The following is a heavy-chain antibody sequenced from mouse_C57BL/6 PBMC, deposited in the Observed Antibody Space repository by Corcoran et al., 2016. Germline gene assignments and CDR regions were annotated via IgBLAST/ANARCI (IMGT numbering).Heavy chain of an antibody. D-gene: IGHD2-5*01. CDR3: LRDSNCYFDV. J-gene: IGHJ1*03. V-gene: IGHV9-3*01. Sequence: QIQLVQSGPELKKPGETVKISCKASGYTFTTYGMSWVKQAPGKGLKWMGWINTYSGVPTFADDFKGRFAFSLETSASTAYLQISNLKNEDTATYVCLRDSNCYFDVWGTGTAVTVSS. CDR1: GYTFTTYG. CDR2: INTYSGVP.